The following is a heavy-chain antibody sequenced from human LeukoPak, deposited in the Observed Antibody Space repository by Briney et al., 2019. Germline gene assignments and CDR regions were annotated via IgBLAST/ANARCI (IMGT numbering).Heavy chain of an antibody. D-gene: IGHD7-27*01. Sequence: PSETLSLTCTVSGNSISSGDNYWSWIRQPPGKGLEWIGEINHSGSTNYNPSLKSRVTISVDTSKNQFSLKLSSVTAADTAVYYCARLGLGSYWGQGTQVTVSS. CDR3: ARLGLGSY. J-gene: IGHJ4*02. V-gene: IGHV4-39*07. CDR2: INHSGST. CDR1: GNSISSGDNY.